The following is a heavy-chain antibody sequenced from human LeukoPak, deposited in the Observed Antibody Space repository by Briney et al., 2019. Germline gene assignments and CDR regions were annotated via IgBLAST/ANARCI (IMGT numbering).Heavy chain of an antibody. CDR1: GFTFSSYD. D-gene: IGHD3-16*02. V-gene: IGHV3-13*01. J-gene: IGHJ4*02. CDR3: ARVLRDGRGYHNTFDY. CDR2: IGTAGDT. Sequence: GGSLRLSCAASGFTFSSYDMHWVRQATGKGLEWVSAIGTAGDTYYPGSVKGRFTISRENAKNSLYLQMNSLRAGDTAVYYCARVLRDGRGYHNTFDYWGQGTLVTVSS.